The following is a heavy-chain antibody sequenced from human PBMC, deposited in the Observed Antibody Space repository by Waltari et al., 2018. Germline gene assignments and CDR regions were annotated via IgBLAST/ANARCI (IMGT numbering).Heavy chain of an antibody. Sequence: QLQLQASGPGLLRPSETLSLTCTAAAGSISSTTDSWGWIRQPPGKVLEWIGSIHHTGSIYYNPSLKTRVTISADTSRQHLSLKLRSVTAADTALYYCARSVAARRINWFDPWGQGTLVTVSS. CDR3: ARSVAARRINWFDP. D-gene: IGHD6-6*01. J-gene: IGHJ5*02. CDR2: IHHTGSI. V-gene: IGHV4-39*02. CDR1: AGSISSTTDS.